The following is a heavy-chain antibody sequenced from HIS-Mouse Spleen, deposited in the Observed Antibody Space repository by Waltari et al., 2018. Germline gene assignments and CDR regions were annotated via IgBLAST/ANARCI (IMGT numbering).Heavy chain of an antibody. CDR3: ARDQLGGFDY. Sequence: QVQLVQSGAEVKKPGASVKVSFKASGYTFTGYYMHWVRQAPGKGFEWMGWSNPKCGGKNYAQKFKGRVTMTRDTSISTAYMELSRLRSDDTAVYYCARDQLGGFDYWGQGTLVTVSS. D-gene: IGHD7-27*01. CDR1: GYTFTGYY. V-gene: IGHV1-2*02. J-gene: IGHJ4*02. CDR2: SNPKCGGK.